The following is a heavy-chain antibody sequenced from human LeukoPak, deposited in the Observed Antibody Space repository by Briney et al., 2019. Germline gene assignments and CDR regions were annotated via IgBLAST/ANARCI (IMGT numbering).Heavy chain of an antibody. Sequence: VASVKVSCKASGSTFTSYDVNWVRQATGQGLEWMGWMNFNNGNTGYAQRFQGRITMTRNTSMSTAYMELSSLRSEDMAVYYCARGDAGSGYYIDYWGQGTLVTVFS. D-gene: IGHD3-3*01. V-gene: IGHV1-8*01. CDR1: GSTFTSYD. CDR2: MNFNNGNT. J-gene: IGHJ4*02. CDR3: ARGDAGSGYYIDY.